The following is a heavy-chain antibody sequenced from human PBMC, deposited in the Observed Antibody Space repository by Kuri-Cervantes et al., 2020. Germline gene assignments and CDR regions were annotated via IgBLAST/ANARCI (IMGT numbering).Heavy chain of an antibody. J-gene: IGHJ2*01. CDR3: TKALGWYFDL. Sequence: GESLKISCAASGFTFSDYYMSWIRQAPGKGLERVSYISSSGSTIYYADSVKGRFTISRDNAKNSLYLQMNSLRVEDTAVYYCTKALGWYFDLWGRGTVVTVSS. V-gene: IGHV3-11*01. CDR2: ISSSGSTI. CDR1: GFTFSDYY.